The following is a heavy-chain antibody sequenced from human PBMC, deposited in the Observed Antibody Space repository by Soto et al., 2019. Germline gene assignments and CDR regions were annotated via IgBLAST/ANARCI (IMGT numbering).Heavy chain of an antibody. Sequence: QVQLQESGPGLVKPSQTLSLTCTVSGGSISRGGYYWTWIRQHPGNGLAWIGYMYYSGSTYYNPFLKGRITISLDTSKHLSALKPSTVTAAATAVYYGERDDSSGLLEYWGQGTLVTV. CDR2: MYYSGST. J-gene: IGHJ4*02. CDR1: GGSISRGGYY. D-gene: IGHD3-22*01. CDR3: ERDDSSGLLEY. V-gene: IGHV4-31*03.